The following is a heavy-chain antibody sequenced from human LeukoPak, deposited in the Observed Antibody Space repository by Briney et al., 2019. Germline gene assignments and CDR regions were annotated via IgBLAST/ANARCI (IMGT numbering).Heavy chain of an antibody. CDR1: GFTFSSYG. Sequence: GGSLRLSCAASGFTFSSYGMNWVRQAPGKGLEWVSYISSSGSTIYYADSVKGRFTISRDNAKNSLYLQMNSLRAEDTAVYYCARDQGYYLPDYWGQGTLVTVSS. V-gene: IGHV3-48*04. J-gene: IGHJ4*02. D-gene: IGHD1-26*01. CDR2: ISSSGSTI. CDR3: ARDQGYYLPDY.